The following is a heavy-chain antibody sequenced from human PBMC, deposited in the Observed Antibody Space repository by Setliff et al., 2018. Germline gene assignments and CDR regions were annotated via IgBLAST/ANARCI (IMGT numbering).Heavy chain of an antibody. CDR3: ARSRTIAARLFDS. CDR1: GASISSDGYY. V-gene: IGHV4-31*03. D-gene: IGHD6-6*01. J-gene: IGHJ4*02. CDR2: IYYSGST. Sequence: SETLSLTCIVSGASISSDGYYWSWIRQHPGKGLEWIGYIYYSGSTYYNPSLKSRVTISLDTSKNQFSLELSSVTAADTAVYYCARSRTIAARLFDSWGQGTLVTVSS.